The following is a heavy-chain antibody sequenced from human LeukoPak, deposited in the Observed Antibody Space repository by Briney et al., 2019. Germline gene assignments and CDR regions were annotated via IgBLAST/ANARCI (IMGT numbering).Heavy chain of an antibody. J-gene: IGHJ6*03. CDR2: INPSGGST. D-gene: IGHD6-19*01. CDR1: GYTFTSYY. Sequence: ASVKVSCKASGYTFTSYYMHWVRQAPGQGLEWMGIINPSGGSTSYAQKFQGRVTMTRDTSTSTVYMELSSLRSEDTAVYYCARDMGDRGGGWSVSWGKDYYMDVWGKGTTVTVSS. V-gene: IGHV1-46*01. CDR3: ARDMGDRGGGWSVSWGKDYYMDV.